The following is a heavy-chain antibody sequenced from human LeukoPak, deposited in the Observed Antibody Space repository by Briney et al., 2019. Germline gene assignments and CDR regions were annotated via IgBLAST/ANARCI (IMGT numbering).Heavy chain of an antibody. V-gene: IGHV1-2*02. CDR1: GYTFTGYY. Sequence: ASVKVSCKASGYTFTGYYMHWVRQAPGQGLEWMGWINPNSGGTNYAQKFQGRVTMTRDTSISTAYMELSRPRSDDTAVYYCARLSMVRGVNLDYWGQGTLVTVSS. J-gene: IGHJ4*02. CDR2: INPNSGGT. CDR3: ARLSMVRGVNLDY. D-gene: IGHD3-10*01.